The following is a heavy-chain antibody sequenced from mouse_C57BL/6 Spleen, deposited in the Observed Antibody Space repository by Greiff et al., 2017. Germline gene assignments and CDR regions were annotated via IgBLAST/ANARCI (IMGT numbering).Heavy chain of an antibody. CDR2: ISSGGSYT. D-gene: IGHD1-1*01. CDR1: GFTFSSYG. CDR3: ARRGDYGSPYYAMDY. V-gene: IGHV5-6*02. Sequence: EVMLVESGGDLVKPGGSLKLSCAASGFTFSSYGMSWVRQTPDKRLEWVATISSGGSYTYYPDSVKGRFTISRDNAKNTLYLQMSSLKSEDTAMYYCARRGDYGSPYYAMDYWGQGTSVTVSS. J-gene: IGHJ4*01.